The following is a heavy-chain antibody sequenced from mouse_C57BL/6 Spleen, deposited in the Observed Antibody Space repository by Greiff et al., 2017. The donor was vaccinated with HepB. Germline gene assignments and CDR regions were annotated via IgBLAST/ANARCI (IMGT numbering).Heavy chain of an antibody. J-gene: IGHJ2*01. V-gene: IGHV1-64*01. CDR2: IHPNSGST. CDR3: ARKIDGSSYVDY. D-gene: IGHD1-1*01. Sequence: VQLQQPGAELVKPGASVKLSCKASGYTFTSYWMHWVKQRPGQGLEWIGMIHPNSGSTNYNEKFKSKATLTVDKSSSTAYMQLSSLTSEDSAVYYCARKIDGSSYVDYWGQGTTLTVSS. CDR1: GYTFTSYW.